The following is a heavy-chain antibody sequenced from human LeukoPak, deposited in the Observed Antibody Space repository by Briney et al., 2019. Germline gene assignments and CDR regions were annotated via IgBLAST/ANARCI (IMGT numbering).Heavy chain of an antibody. CDR3: ARDPLTALTSGSYAPYYFDY. D-gene: IGHD1-26*01. J-gene: IGHJ4*02. Sequence: GGSLRLSCAASGFPFNTYVMSWVRQAPGKGLEWVAVISYDGSNKYYADSVKGRFTISRDNSKNTLYLQMNSLRAEDTAVYYCARDPLTALTSGSYAPYYFDYWGQGTLVTVSS. CDR2: ISYDGSNK. V-gene: IGHV3-30-3*01. CDR1: GFPFNTYV.